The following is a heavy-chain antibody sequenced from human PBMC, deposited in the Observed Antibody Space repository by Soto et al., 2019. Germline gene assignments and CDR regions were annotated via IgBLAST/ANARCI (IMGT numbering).Heavy chain of an antibody. CDR1: GFNFSNYA. J-gene: IGHJ4*02. CDR3: SIGRAITVFGVITPFNS. CDR2: ISGNSGTT. Sequence: EVQLLESGGDFKQPGGSLRLSCEGSGFNFSNYALNWVRQAPGKRLEWVSVISGNSGTTYYAASVKGRFTISRDNSKKTLYLQRNSLGADDPAAYYCSIGRAITVFGVITPFNSWGQGTLVTVSS. D-gene: IGHD3-3*01. V-gene: IGHV3-23*01.